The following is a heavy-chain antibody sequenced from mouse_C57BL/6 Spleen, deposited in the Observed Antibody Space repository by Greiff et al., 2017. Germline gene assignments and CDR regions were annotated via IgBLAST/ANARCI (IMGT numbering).Heavy chain of an antibody. J-gene: IGHJ2*01. CDR3: ARGWIFDY. CDR2: IDPSDSYT. Sequence: QVQLQQSGAELVMPGASVKLSCKASGYTFTSYWMHWVKQRPGQGLEWIGEIDPSDSYTNYNQKFKGKSTLTVDKSSSTAYMQLSSLTSEDSAVYYCARGWIFDYWGQGTTLTVSS. V-gene: IGHV1-69*01. CDR1: GYTFTSYW. D-gene: IGHD2-3*01.